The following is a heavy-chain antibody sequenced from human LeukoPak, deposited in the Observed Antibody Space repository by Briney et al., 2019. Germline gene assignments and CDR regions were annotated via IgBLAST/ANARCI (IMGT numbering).Heavy chain of an antibody. Sequence: GGSLRLSCATSGFIFSIYWMHWVRHTPGKGLVWVSRISSDGSITSYADSVRGRFTISRDNARNTLYLQMNSLRAEDTAVYYCLSMTLPTAYWGQGTLVTVSS. CDR3: LSMTLPTAY. D-gene: IGHD2/OR15-2a*01. V-gene: IGHV3-74*01. J-gene: IGHJ4*02. CDR2: ISSDGSIT. CDR1: GFIFSIYW.